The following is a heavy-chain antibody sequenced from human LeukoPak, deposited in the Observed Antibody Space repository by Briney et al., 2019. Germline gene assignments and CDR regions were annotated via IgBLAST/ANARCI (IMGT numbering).Heavy chain of an antibody. CDR1: GFTFSSYW. CDR2: INTDGGTT. D-gene: IGHD6-13*01. CDR3: ARGSGSSWYVHYYFDY. V-gene: IGHV3-74*01. J-gene: IGHJ4*02. Sequence: GGSLRLSCAASGFTFSSYWMHWVRHAPGKGLVWVSRINTDGGTTDYADSVKGRFTISRDNAKNSLYLQMNSLRDEDTAVYYCARGSGSSWYVHYYFDYWGQGTLVTVSS.